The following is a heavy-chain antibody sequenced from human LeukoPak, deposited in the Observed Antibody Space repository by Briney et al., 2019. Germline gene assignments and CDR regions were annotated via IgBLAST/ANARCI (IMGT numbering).Heavy chain of an antibody. J-gene: IGHJ3*02. CDR3: AGSGFNYGDHAFDI. CDR2: IYSGGGT. V-gene: IGHV3-66*02. CDR1: GFTVSSNY. Sequence: GGSLRLSCAASGFTVSSNYVSWVRQAPGKGLEWVSVIYSGGGTYYADSVKGRFTISRDNSKNTLCLQMNSLRAEDTAVYYCAGSGFNYGDHAFDIWGQGTMVTVSS. D-gene: IGHD4-17*01.